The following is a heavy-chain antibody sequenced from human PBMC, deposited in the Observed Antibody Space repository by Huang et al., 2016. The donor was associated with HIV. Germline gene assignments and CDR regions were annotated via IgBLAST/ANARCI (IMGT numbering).Heavy chain of an antibody. Sequence: QLQLQESGPGQVKPSETLSLTCTFSGDFISSSNYYWGWIRQSPGKGLEWVGSVYQGGSTNYIPSLKSRVTLSVDTSRNQFSLRLNSVTAADTAVYYCASQHIGAAATWFWGRGTQVAVSS. V-gene: IGHV4-39*01. CDR2: VYQGGST. CDR3: ASQHIGAAATWF. J-gene: IGHJ4*02. D-gene: IGHD6-13*01. CDR1: GDFISSSNYY.